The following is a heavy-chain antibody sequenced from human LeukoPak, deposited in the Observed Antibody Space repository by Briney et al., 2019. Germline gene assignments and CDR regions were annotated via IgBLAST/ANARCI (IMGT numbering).Heavy chain of an antibody. Sequence: GGSLRLSCAASGLTFSDYYMSWIRQAPGKGLEWVSYISSSGSTIYYAGSVKGRFTISRDNAKNSLYLQMNSLRAEDTAVYYCARDRGSSSWYEGGEYYFDYWGQGTLVTVSS. J-gene: IGHJ4*02. CDR3: ARDRGSSSWYEGGEYYFDY. V-gene: IGHV3-11*01. D-gene: IGHD6-13*01. CDR2: ISSSGSTI. CDR1: GLTFSDYY.